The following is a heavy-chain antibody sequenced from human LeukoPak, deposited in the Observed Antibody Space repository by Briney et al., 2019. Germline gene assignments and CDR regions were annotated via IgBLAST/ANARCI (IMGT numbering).Heavy chain of an antibody. CDR3: ASVRGGY. J-gene: IGHJ4*02. CDR2: TTPSGTT. Sequence: PGGSLRLSCAASGFTFIMHIINWVRQAPGKGLEWVSYTTPSGTTYYADSVKGRFSVSRDNGENSVYLLMNNLRAEDTAVYHCASVRGGYWGQGTLVAVSS. CDR1: GFTFIMHI. V-gene: IGHV3-69-1*01. D-gene: IGHD3-16*01.